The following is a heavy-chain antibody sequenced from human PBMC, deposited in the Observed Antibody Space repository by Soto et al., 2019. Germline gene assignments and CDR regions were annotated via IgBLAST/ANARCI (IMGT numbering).Heavy chain of an antibody. CDR1: GDSLSNYF. V-gene: IGHV4-59*01. Sequence: SETLSLTCTVSGDSLSNYFWTWIRQSPGKGLEWIGYVYKVGTTDYNPSLKSRFTISADTSKNQFSLKLYSVTAADTAVYYCVREGVSHRYYYYMDVWGKGTTVTVSS. J-gene: IGHJ6*03. D-gene: IGHD2-8*01. CDR2: VYKVGTT. CDR3: VREGVSHRYYYYMDV.